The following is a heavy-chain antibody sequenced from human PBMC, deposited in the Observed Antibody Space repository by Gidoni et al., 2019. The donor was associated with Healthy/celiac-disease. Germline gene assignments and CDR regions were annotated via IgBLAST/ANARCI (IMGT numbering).Heavy chain of an antibody. CDR3: ARWGGVIYYYYGMDV. Sequence: QVQLVQSGAEVKKPGASVKVSCKASGYTFTSYAMHWVRQAPGQRLEWMGWINAGNGNTKYSQKFQGRVTITRDTSASTAYMELSSLRSEDTAVYYCARWGGVIYYYYGMDVWGQGTTVTVSS. J-gene: IGHJ6*02. CDR2: INAGNGNT. CDR1: GYTFTSYA. D-gene: IGHD3-10*01. V-gene: IGHV1-3*01.